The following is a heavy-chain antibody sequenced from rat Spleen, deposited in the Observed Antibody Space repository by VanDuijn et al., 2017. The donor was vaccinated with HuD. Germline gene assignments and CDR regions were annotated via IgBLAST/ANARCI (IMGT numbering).Heavy chain of an antibody. CDR2: ISYDGITT. CDR1: GFTFSDYG. V-gene: IGHV5-29*01. J-gene: IGHJ4*01. Sequence: EVQLVESGGGLVQPGRSLKLSCAASGFTFSDYGVAWVRQAPTTGLEWVATISYDGITTYYRDSVRGRFTISSDNAKTTLYLQMVSLRSEDTATYYCTRGYVMDAWGQGASVTVSS. CDR3: TRGYVMDA.